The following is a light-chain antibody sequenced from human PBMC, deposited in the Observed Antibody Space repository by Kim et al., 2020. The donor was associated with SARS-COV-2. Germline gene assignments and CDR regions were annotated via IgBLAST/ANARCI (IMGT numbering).Light chain of an antibody. CDR2: AAS. CDR1: QGISSY. V-gene: IGKV1-9*01. J-gene: IGKJ4*01. Sequence: ASGGDRVTIPCRASQGISSYLAWYQQKPGKAPKLLIYAASTLQSGVPSRFSGSGSGTEFTLTISSLQPEDFATYYCQQLNSYPRLTFGGGTKLEIK. CDR3: QQLNSYPRLT.